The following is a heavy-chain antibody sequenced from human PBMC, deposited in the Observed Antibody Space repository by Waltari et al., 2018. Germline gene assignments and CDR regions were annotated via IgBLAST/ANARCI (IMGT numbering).Heavy chain of an antibody. Sequence: EVQLVESGGGLVQPGGSLRLSCVASGFTFGSHWMSWVRQAPEKGLEWVADIKQEGTQKYYVDSVKGRFTVSRDNHKNSLFLQMNSLRAEDTAVYYCARALPGEITVYDYWAQGALVTVSS. J-gene: IGHJ4*02. V-gene: IGHV3-7*01. CDR2: IKQEGTQK. D-gene: IGHD3-10*01. CDR1: GFTFGSHW. CDR3: ARALPGEITVYDY.